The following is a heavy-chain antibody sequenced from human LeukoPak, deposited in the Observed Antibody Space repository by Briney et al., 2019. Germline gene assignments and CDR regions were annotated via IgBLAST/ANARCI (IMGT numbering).Heavy chain of an antibody. CDR1: GFTFSSYA. CDR2: ISYDGSNK. J-gene: IGHJ4*02. V-gene: IGHV3-30-3*01. Sequence: PGRSLRLSCAASGFTFSSYAMHWVRQAPGKGLEWVAVISYDGSNKYYADSVKGRFTISRDNSKNTLYLQMNSLRAEDTAVYYCARSSGPRLGKAKYWGQGTLVTVSS. CDR3: ARSSGPRLGKAKY. D-gene: IGHD6-19*01.